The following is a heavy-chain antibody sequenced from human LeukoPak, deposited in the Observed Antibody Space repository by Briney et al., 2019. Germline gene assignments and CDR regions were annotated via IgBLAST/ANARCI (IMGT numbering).Heavy chain of an antibody. CDR1: GYTFFSSD. V-gene: IGHV1-18*01. D-gene: IGHD1-14*01. CDR2: ISTSNGDT. CDR3: ARDPYHRLGPPLDL. J-gene: IGHJ5*02. Sequence: ASVKVSCKASGYTFFSSDITWVRQAPGQGLEGIGRISTSNGDTNHAAKLQGRVTMTTDTSTTTVYMELGSLTFDDTAVYFCARDPYHRLGPPLDLWGQGTLVTVSS.